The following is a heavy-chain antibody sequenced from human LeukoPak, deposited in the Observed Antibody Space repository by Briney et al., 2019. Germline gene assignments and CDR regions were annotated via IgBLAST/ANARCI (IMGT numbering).Heavy chain of an antibody. V-gene: IGHV3-23*01. D-gene: IGHD3-22*01. CDR2: ISGGGSGT. CDR1: GFTFSSYA. J-gene: IGHJ3*02. Sequence: GGSLRLSYAPSGFTFSSYAMSGVRQAPGKGLEWVAVISGGGSGTYYADSVRGRFTISRDNSKNRVYLQMNSLRAEDTAIYYCAKAVGSSGYFSRDAFDIWGQGTMVTVSS. CDR3: AKAVGSSGYFSRDAFDI.